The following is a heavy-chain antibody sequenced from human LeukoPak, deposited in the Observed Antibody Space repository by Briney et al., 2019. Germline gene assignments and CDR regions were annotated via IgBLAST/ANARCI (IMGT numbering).Heavy chain of an antibody. V-gene: IGHV3-21*01. Sequence: PGGSLRLSSAASGFTFFSYSMTWVRQTPGKGLGWVSSISRSGSYISYAGSVKGRFTISRDYPKNSRYLQMFSLIPDATSMYYCASSRAAMAVPWNYGGQGTLV. CDR3: ASSRAAMAVPWNY. J-gene: IGHJ4*02. D-gene: IGHD2-2*01. CDR2: ISRSGSYI. CDR1: GFTFFSYS.